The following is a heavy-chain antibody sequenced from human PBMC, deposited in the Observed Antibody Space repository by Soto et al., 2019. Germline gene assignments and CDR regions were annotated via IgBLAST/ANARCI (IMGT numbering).Heavy chain of an antibody. D-gene: IGHD6-6*01. CDR2: IDWDDDK. CDR3: ARIPEYSSSFYYYGMDV. J-gene: IGHJ6*02. CDR1: GFSLSTSGMC. V-gene: IGHV2-70*01. Sequence: SGPTLVNPTQTLTLTCTFSGFSLSTSGMCVSWIRQPPGKALEWLALIDWDDDKYYSTSLKTRLTISKDTSKNQVVLTMTNMDPVDTATYYCARIPEYSSSFYYYGMDVWGQGTTVTVSS.